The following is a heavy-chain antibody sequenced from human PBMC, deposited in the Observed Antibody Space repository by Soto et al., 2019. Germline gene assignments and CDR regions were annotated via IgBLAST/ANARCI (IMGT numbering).Heavy chain of an antibody. D-gene: IGHD1-1*01. Sequence: PGGSLRLSCAASELTFSSYGMNWVRQAPGKGLEWVSAISSSTSFIHYADSVKGRFTISRDNAKNSLYLQMNSLRAEDTAVYYCAKLLAGKFSDNWGQGSLVTVSS. CDR1: ELTFSSYG. CDR2: ISSSTSFI. V-gene: IGHV3-21*04. CDR3: AKLLAGKFSDN. J-gene: IGHJ4*02.